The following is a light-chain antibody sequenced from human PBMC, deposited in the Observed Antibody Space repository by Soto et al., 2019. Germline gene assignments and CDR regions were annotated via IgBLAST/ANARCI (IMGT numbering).Light chain of an antibody. CDR1: QSVSSSY. V-gene: IGKV3-20*01. CDR3: QQYGSSQWT. CDR2: GVS. J-gene: IGKJ1*01. Sequence: EIVLTQSPGTLSLSPGERATLSCRASQSVSSSYFAWYQQKPGQAPRLLIYGVSSRATGIPDRFSGSGSGTDFTFTISRLEAEDFAVYYCQQYGSSQWTFGQGTKVEIK.